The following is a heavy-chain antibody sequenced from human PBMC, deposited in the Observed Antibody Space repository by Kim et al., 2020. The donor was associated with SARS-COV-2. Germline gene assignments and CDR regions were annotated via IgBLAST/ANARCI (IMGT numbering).Heavy chain of an antibody. CDR3: ARQSGITMIVVVTLGYFDL. D-gene: IGHD3-22*01. Sequence: SETLSLTCTVSGCSISSSSYYWGWIRQPPGKGLEWIGSIYYSGSSYYNPSLKSRVTISVDTSKNQFSLKLSSVTAADTAVYYCARQSGITMIVVVTLGYFDLWGRGTLVTVSS. CDR1: GCSISSSSYY. CDR2: IYYSGSS. J-gene: IGHJ2*01. V-gene: IGHV4-39*01.